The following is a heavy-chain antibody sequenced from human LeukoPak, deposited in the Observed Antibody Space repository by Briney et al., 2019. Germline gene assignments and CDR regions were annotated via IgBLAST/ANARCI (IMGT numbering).Heavy chain of an antibody. CDR3: VRRLEYSGSKRVFDH. Sequence: GGSLRLSCAASGFTVTTNYMTWVRLAPGQGLEWVSMIYSGGYTDNADSVKGSFTTSTDNSTNRLALLMLRLRAADTAVYYCVRRLEYSGSKRVFDHWGERTLVTVSS. CDR1: GFTVTTNY. V-gene: IGHV3-66*01. CDR2: IYSGGYT. J-gene: IGHJ4*02. D-gene: IGHD1-26*01.